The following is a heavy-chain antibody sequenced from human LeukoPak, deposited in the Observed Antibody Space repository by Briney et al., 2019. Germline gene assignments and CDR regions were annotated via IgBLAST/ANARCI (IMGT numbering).Heavy chain of an antibody. D-gene: IGHD6-19*01. CDR3: ARVLDSSGPSDY. J-gene: IGHJ4*02. V-gene: IGHV1-69*13. CDR1: GGTFSSYA. CDR2: IIPIFGTA. Sequence: SVKVSCKASGGTFSSYAISWVRQAPGQGLEWMGGIIPIFGTANYAQKFQGRVTITADESTSTAYMEPSSLRSEDTAVYYCARVLDSSGPSDYWGQGTLVTVSS.